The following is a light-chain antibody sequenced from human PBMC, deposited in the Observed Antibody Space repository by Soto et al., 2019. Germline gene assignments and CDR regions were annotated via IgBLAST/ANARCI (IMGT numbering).Light chain of an antibody. Sequence: QSALNQPASVSGSPGQSVTISCTATSSDVENYKLVSWYQQHPGKAPKLIIYEVSKRPSGVSNRFSGSKSANTASLIISGLQPEDEADYYCCSTARGYVFGTGTKLTVL. CDR1: SSDVENYKL. CDR3: CSTARGYV. V-gene: IGLV2-23*02. J-gene: IGLJ1*01. CDR2: EVS.